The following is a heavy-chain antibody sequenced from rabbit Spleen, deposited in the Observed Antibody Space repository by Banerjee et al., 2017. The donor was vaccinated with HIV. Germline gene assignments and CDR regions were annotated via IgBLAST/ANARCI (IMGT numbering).Heavy chain of an antibody. J-gene: IGHJ6*01. CDR2: IVPIFGVT. V-gene: IGHV1S39*01. CDR3: ARDTGSSFSSYGMDL. Sequence: QEQLKESGGGLVQPGGSLKLSCKASGFDFSTYSMSWVRQAPGKGLEWIGYIVPIFGVTYYANWVNGRFTCSKTSSTTVTLQMTSLTVADTATYFCARDTGSSFSSYGMDLWGPGTLVTVS. D-gene: IGHD8-1*01. CDR1: GFDFSTYS.